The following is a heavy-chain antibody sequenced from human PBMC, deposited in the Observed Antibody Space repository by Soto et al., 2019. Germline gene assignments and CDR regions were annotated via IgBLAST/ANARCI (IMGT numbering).Heavy chain of an antibody. CDR3: VKDLAASGLFDP. V-gene: IGHV3-23*01. D-gene: IGHD3-22*01. CDR1: GFMFSGYA. J-gene: IGHJ5*02. CDR2: VSNSGTST. Sequence: EVQLLESGGGLAQPGESLTLSCAASGFMFSGYAMSWVRQAPGKGLEWVSAVSNSGTSTSYADSVKGRFTISRDNSKNTLYLQMSSLGVEDTALYCWVKDLAASGLFDPWGQGTLVIVSS.